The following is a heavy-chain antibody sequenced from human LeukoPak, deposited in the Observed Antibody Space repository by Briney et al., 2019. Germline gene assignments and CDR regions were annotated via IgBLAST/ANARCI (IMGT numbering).Heavy chain of an antibody. Sequence: PSETLSLTCTVSGDSISSYYWSWIRQTPGKGLEWIGYIYDSGSTNYNPSLKSRVTISVDTSKNQFSLKLSSVTAADTAMYYCARSYGSKIIGSLGWFDPWGQGTLVTVSS. CDR3: ARSYGSKIIGSLGWFDP. CDR1: GDSISSYY. CDR2: IYDSGST. J-gene: IGHJ5*02. V-gene: IGHV4-59*01. D-gene: IGHD3-10*01.